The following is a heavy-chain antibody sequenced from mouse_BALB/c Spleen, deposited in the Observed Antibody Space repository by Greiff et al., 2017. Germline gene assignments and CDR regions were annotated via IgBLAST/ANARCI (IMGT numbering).Heavy chain of an antibody. D-gene: IGHD2-2*01. J-gene: IGHJ4*01. CDR1: GYSFTDYN. CDR2: IDPYNGGT. V-gene: IGHV1S135*01. Sequence: VHVKQPGAELVKPGASVKLSCKASGYSFTDYNMYWVKQSHGKSLEWIGYIDPYNGGTSYNQKFKGKATLTVDKSSSTAFMHLNSLTSEDSAVYYCAREGLRRRGYAMDYWGQGTSVTVSS. CDR3: AREGLRRRGYAMDY.